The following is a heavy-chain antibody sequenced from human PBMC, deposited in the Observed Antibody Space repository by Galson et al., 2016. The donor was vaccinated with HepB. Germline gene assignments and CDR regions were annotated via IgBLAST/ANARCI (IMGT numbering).Heavy chain of an antibody. CDR1: GFTFGTYA. D-gene: IGHD2-15*01. Sequence: SLRLSCAASGFTFGTYAMNWVRQAPEKGLEWVSSISFNSNKIYYGDSVRGRFSISRDNAKSSLSLQMTSLRAEDTAVYYCARYSSHGAFDYWGQGTLVTVSS. J-gene: IGHJ4*02. V-gene: IGHV3-21*01. CDR2: ISFNSNKI. CDR3: ARYSSHGAFDY.